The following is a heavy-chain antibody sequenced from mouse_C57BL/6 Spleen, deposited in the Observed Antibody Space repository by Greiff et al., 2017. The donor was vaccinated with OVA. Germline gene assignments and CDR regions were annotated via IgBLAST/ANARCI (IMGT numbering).Heavy chain of an antibody. CDR1: GYSITSGYY. D-gene: IGHD4-1*01. J-gene: IGHJ2*01. CDR3: ARGGVGRDPYFDY. CDR2: ISYDGSN. Sequence: DVQLQESGPGLVKPSQSLSLTCSVTGYSITSGYYWNWIRQFPGNKLEWMGYISYDGSNNYNPSLKNRISITRDTSKNQFFLKLNSVTTEDTATYYGARGGVGRDPYFDYWGQGTTLTVSS. V-gene: IGHV3-6*01.